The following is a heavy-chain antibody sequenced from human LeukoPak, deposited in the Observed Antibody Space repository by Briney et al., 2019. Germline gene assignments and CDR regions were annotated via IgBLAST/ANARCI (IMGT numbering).Heavy chain of an antibody. CDR1: GGTFSSYC. J-gene: IGHJ5*02. CDR3: ARVKPAYCGGDCYWYNWFDP. CDR2: IIPNIGTA. Sequence: GGSLKVSCAASGGTFSSYCISWGRQAPRKGLEWVGGIIPNIGTADYAQKFQGRVTITADESTSTAYMELSSLRSEDTAVYYCARVKPAYCGGDCYWYNWFDPWGQGTLVTVSS. V-gene: IGHV1-69*01. D-gene: IGHD2-21*02.